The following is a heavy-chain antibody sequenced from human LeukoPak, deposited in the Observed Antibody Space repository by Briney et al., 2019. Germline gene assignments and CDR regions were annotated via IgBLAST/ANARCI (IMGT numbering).Heavy chain of an antibody. V-gene: IGHV4-34*01. J-gene: IGHJ6*03. CDR1: GGSLSGYY. D-gene: IGHD5-12*01. Sequence: SETLSLTCAVYGGSLSGYYWSWIRQPPGKGLEWIGEINHSGSTNYNPSLKSRVTISVDTSKNQFSLKLSSVTAADTAVYYCARGRRGYGWGNYYYMDVWGKGTTVTVSS. CDR3: ARGRRGYGWGNYYYMDV. CDR2: INHSGST.